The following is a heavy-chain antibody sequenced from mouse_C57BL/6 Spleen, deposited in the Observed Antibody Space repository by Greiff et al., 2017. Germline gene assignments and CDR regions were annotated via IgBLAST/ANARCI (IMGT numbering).Heavy chain of an antibody. J-gene: IGHJ3*01. CDR1: GFSITSGYY. V-gene: IGHV3-6*01. Sequence: EVKLQESGPGLVKPSQSLSLSCSVSGFSITSGYYWNWIRQFPGNKLEWMGYISYDGSNNYTPYLKNRIPITSDTSKNQFFLKLNSVTTEDTTTYYCAGDRDYDDGREFAYWGQGTLVTVSA. D-gene: IGHD2-4*01. CDR3: AGDRDYDDGREFAY. CDR2: ISYDGSN.